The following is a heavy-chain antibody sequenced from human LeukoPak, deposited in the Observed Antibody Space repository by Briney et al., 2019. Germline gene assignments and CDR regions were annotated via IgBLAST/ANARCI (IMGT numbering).Heavy chain of an antibody. J-gene: IGHJ5*02. CDR1: GGSISSHY. V-gene: IGHV4-59*11. CDR2: IYYSGST. Sequence: SETLSLTCTVSGGSISSHYWSWIRQPPGKGLEWIGYIYYSGSTNYNPSLESRVTISVDTSKNQFSLKLSSVTAADTAVYYCARDDTGTTGSWFDPWGQGTLVTVSS. D-gene: IGHD1-1*01. CDR3: ARDDTGTTGSWFDP.